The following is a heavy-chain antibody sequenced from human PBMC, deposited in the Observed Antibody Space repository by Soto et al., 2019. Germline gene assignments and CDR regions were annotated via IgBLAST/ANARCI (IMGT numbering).Heavy chain of an antibody. Sequence: GGSLRLSCAASGFSFSSYGMYWVRQAPGKGLEWVSHISFSSTTISYGASVKGRFTISRDNAKNSLYLQLNSLRAEDTYIYYSGSTNYNPSLKSRVTISVDTSKNQFSLKLSSVTAADTAVYYCAREKAGYCSSTSRSGDWCRAFDIWGQGTMVTVSS. D-gene: IGHD3-10*01. CDR2: ISFSSTTI. J-gene: IGHJ3*02. CDR3: GSTNYNPSLKSRVTISVDTSKNQFSLKLSSVTAADTAVYYCAREKAGYCSSTSRSGDWCRAFDI. V-gene: IGHV3-48*01. CDR1: GFSFSSYG.